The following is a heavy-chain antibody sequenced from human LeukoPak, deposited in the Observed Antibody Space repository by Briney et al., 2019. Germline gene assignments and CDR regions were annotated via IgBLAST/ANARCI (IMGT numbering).Heavy chain of an antibody. D-gene: IGHD6-19*01. CDR3: ASLSGIAVAGAFDY. V-gene: IGHV1-2*02. CDR1: GYTFTGYY. J-gene: IGHJ4*02. CDR2: INPNSGGT. Sequence: ASVKVSCKASGYTFTGYYMHWVRQAPGQGLEWMGWINPNSGGTNYAQKFQGRVTMTRDTSISTAYMELSSLRAEDTAVYYCASLSGIAVAGAFDYWGKGTLVTVPS.